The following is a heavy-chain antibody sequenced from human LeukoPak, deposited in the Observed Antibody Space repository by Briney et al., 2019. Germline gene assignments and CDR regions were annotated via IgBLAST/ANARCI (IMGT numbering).Heavy chain of an antibody. CDR2: IIPFFATT. J-gene: IGHJ6*02. CDR3: ARDGSFRCSATSCYSGYYYYGMDV. D-gene: IGHD2-2*01. V-gene: IGHV1-69*13. Sequence: SVKVSCKASGGNLSSYAMTWVRQAPGQGLEWMGGIIPFFATTNYAQKFQGRVTVTADESTSTSYMELTSLRSDDTAVYYCARDGSFRCSATSCYSGYYYYGMDVWGQGTTVTVSS. CDR1: GGNLSSYA.